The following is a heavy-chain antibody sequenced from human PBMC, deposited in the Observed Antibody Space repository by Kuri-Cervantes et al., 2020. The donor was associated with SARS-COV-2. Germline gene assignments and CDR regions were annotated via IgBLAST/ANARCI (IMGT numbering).Heavy chain of an antibody. CDR3: AKDYYSSSSNYFDY. Sequence: GGSLRLSCAASGFTFSSYGVHWVRQAPGKGLEWVAFIRYDGSNKYYADPVKGRFTISRDNSKNTLYLQMNSLRAEDTAVYYCAKDYYSSSSNYFDYWGQGTLVTVSS. CDR1: GFTFSSYG. CDR2: IRYDGSNK. D-gene: IGHD6-6*01. V-gene: IGHV3-30*02. J-gene: IGHJ4*02.